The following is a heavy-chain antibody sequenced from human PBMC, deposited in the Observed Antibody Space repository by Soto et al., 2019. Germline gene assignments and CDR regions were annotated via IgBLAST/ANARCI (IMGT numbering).Heavy chain of an antibody. CDR2: ISGSGDRT. CDR3: VKERSGHSYADS. J-gene: IGHJ4*02. CDR1: GFTFSNYA. D-gene: IGHD5-18*01. Sequence: EVQLLESGGGLVQPGGSLRLSCAASGFTFSNYAMSWLRQPPGKGLEWVSAISGSGDRTYYADSVKGRFTISRDISKNTLYLQMNSLRAEDSAVYYCVKERSGHSYADSWGQGTLVTVSS. V-gene: IGHV3-23*01.